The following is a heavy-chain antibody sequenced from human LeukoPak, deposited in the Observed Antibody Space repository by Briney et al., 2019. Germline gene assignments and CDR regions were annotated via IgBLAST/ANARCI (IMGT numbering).Heavy chain of an antibody. Sequence: GGSLRLSCAASGFSFSNYGMHWVRQAPDKGLEWVAVIWFDGSDKYYADSVKGRFTISRDNPKNTLYLQMNSLRAEDTAVYYCARDPAVTAYWYFDLWGRGTQVTV. J-gene: IGHJ2*01. D-gene: IGHD2-21*02. CDR3: ARDPAVTAYWYFDL. CDR2: IWFDGSDK. CDR1: GFSFSNYG. V-gene: IGHV3-33*01.